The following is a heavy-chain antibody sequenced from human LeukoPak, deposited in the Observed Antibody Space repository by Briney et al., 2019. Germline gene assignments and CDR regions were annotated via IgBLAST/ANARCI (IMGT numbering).Heavy chain of an antibody. CDR2: IWYDGSNK. CDR1: GFTFSSYG. V-gene: IGHV3-33*01. CDR3: ARDFWGSLEH. J-gene: IGHJ4*02. D-gene: IGHD7-27*01. Sequence: PGGSLRLSCAASGFTFSSYGMHWVRQAPGKGLEGVAVIWYDGSNKYYADSVKGRFTISRDNAKNTLYLQMNSLRAEDTAVYYCARDFWGSLEHWGQGTLVTVSS.